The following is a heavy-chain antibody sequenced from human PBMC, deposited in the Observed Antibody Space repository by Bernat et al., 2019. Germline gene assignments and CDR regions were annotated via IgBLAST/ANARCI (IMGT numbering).Heavy chain of an antibody. Sequence: QVQLQESGPGLVKPSETLSLTCTVSGGSISGFYWTWMRQPPGKGLEWIGYIHYSGSTNYNPSLKSRVTISADTSTNQFSLMLSSVTAADTAVYYCARAYRWYGMDVWGQGTTVTVSS. J-gene: IGHJ6*02. CDR3: ARAYRWYGMDV. CDR2: IHYSGST. V-gene: IGHV4-59*08. CDR1: GGSISGFY. D-gene: IGHD3-16*02.